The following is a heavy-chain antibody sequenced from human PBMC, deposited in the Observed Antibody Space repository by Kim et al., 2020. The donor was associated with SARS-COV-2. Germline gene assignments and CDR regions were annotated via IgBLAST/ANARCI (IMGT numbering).Heavy chain of an antibody. CDR3: AKDLSGYSSSWYFLG. V-gene: IGHV3-33*06. Sequence: GGSLRLSCAASGFTFSSYGMHWVRQAPGKGLEWVAVIWYDGSNKYYADSVKGRFTIARDNSKNTLYLQMNSLRAEDTAVYYCAKDLSGYSSSWYFLGWGQGTLVTVSS. CDR1: GFTFSSYG. J-gene: IGHJ4*02. CDR2: IWYDGSNK. D-gene: IGHD6-13*01.